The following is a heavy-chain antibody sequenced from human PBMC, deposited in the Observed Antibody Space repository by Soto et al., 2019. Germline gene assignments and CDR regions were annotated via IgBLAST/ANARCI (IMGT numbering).Heavy chain of an antibody. D-gene: IGHD3-10*01. V-gene: IGHV3-30*18. J-gene: IGHJ6*02. CDR3: AKDFKVLGSHYGTLNYYYGMDV. CDR2: ISYDGYLK. CDR1: GFTFSTYG. Sequence: QVQLVESGGGVVQPGRSLRLSCAASGFTFSTYGMQWVRQAPGKGLEWVAVISYDGYLKYYVDAVKGRFTVARDNSKNTLFLEMNSLRVEDTAVYFCAKDFKVLGSHYGTLNYYYGMDVWGQGTTVTVSS.